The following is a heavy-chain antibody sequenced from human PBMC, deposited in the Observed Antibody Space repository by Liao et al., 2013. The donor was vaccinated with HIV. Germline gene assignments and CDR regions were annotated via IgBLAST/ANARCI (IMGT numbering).Heavy chain of an antibody. D-gene: IGHD5-18*01. CDR3: ARGSGYSYGRRGDY. CDR2: INHSGTT. V-gene: IGHV4-34*01. J-gene: IGHJ4*02. Sequence: QVQLQQWGAGLLKPSETLSLTCAVYGGSFSGYYWSWIRQPPGKGLEWIGEINHSGTTNYNPSLKSRVTISVVTSKNQFSLNLSSVTAADTAVYYCARGSGYSYGRRGDYWGQGTLVTVSS. CDR1: GGSFSGYY.